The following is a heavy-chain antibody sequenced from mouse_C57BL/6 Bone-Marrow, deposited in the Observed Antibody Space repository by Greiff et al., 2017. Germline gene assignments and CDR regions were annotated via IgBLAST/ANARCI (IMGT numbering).Heavy chain of an antibody. D-gene: IGHD1-1*01. CDR1: GYTFTDYE. CDR3: TRPSDYYGSSYDWYCDV. CDR2: IDPETGGT. V-gene: IGHV1-15*01. Sequence: VQLQQSGAELVRPGASVTLSCKASGYTFTDYEMHWVKQTPVHGLEWIGAIDPETGGTAYNQKFKGKAILTADKSSSTAYMELRSLTSEDSAVYYCTRPSDYYGSSYDWYCDVWGTGTTVTVSS. J-gene: IGHJ1*03.